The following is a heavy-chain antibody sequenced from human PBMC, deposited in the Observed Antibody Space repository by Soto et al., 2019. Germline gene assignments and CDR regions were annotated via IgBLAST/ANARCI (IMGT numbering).Heavy chain of an antibody. Sequence: SETLSLTCAVYGGSFSGYYWSWIRQPPGKGLEWIGEINHSGSTNYNPSLKSRVTISVDTSKNQFSLKLSSVTAADTAAYYCARGRALNYYDSSGYYLLFDYWGQGTLVTAPQ. CDR3: ARGRALNYYDSSGYYLLFDY. V-gene: IGHV4-34*01. CDR2: INHSGST. D-gene: IGHD3-22*01. J-gene: IGHJ4*02. CDR1: GGSFSGYY.